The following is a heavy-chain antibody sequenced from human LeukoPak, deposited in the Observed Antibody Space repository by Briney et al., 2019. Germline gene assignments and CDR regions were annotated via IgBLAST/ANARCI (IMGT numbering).Heavy chain of an antibody. D-gene: IGHD6-19*01. CDR1: GFTFSSYW. V-gene: IGHV3-7*01. J-gene: IGHJ4*02. Sequence: GGSLRLSCAASGFTFSSYWMSWVRQAPGKGLEWVANINQDGSGEYYVDSVKGRFTISRGNAKNSVSLQMNSLRAEDTAMYYCARKVGKYSGWYNYWGQGTLVTVSS. CDR2: INQDGSGE. CDR3: ARKVGKYSGWYNY.